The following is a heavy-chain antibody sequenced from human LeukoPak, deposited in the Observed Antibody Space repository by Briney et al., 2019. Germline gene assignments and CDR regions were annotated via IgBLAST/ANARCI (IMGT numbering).Heavy chain of an antibody. D-gene: IGHD4/OR15-4a*01. CDR1: GFTFSSYE. V-gene: IGHV3-48*03. CDR2: ISGSGSTV. CDR3: ARDSYGGKHDAFDI. J-gene: IGHJ3*02. Sequence: GGSLRLSCAASGFTFSSYEMNWVRQAPGKGLEWVSYISGSGSTVYYADSVKGRFTISRDNAKNSLYLPMNSLRAEDTAVYHCARDSYGGKHDAFDIWGQGTMVTVSS.